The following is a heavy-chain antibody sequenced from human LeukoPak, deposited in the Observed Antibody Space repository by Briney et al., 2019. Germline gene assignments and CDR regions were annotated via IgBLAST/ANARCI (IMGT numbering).Heavy chain of an antibody. CDR1: GFTFNNYA. CDR2: LSGTGGST. V-gene: IGHV3-23*01. J-gene: IGHJ6*03. CDR3: AYHKGGRLFIDYDMDV. D-gene: IGHD1-26*01. Sequence: GGSLRLSAAAYGFTFNNYAMSRVRQAPGKGLEWVATLSGTGGSTYSADSVKGRFTISRDNFKDTLYLQMNSLRAEDMAVYYCAYHKGGRLFIDYDMDVGGKGTTVTVSS.